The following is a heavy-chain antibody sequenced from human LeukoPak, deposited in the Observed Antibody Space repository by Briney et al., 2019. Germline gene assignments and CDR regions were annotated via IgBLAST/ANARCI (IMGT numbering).Heavy chain of an antibody. V-gene: IGHV3-30*02. CDR3: ARHPRLQKYYDILTGYYSY. Sequence: GGSLRLSCAASGFTFSSYGMHWVRQAPGKGLEWVAFIRYDGSNKYYADSVKGRFTISRDNSKNTLYLQMNSLRSEDTAVYYCARHPRLQKYYDILTGYYSYWGQGTLVTVSS. D-gene: IGHD3-9*01. CDR2: IRYDGSNK. CDR1: GFTFSSYG. J-gene: IGHJ4*02.